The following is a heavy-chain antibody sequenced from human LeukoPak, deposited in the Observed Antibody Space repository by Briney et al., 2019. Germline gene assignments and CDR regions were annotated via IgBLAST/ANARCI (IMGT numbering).Heavy chain of an antibody. D-gene: IGHD1-26*01. CDR2: IYSGGST. V-gene: IGHV3-53*01. J-gene: IGHJ4*02. CDR3: ARVNSGSYHFDY. Sequence: GGSLRLSCAASGFTVSSNYMSWVRQAPGKGLEWVSVIYSGGSTYYADSVKGRFTISRDNSKNTLYLQMNSLRAEDTAVYYCARVNSGSYHFDYWGQGTPVTVSS. CDR1: GFTVSSNY.